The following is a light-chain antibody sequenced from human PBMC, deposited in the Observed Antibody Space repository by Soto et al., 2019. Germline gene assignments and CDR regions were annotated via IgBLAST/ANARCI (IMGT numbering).Light chain of an antibody. CDR3: QKYSSVPV. Sequence: DIQMTQSPTSLSASVGDRVTITCRASQGIRNFVAWYQQKPGKAPKLLIYAASTLQSGVPSRFTGSGSGTAFTLTINSLQPEDVETYSCQKYSSVPVFGPGTKVEIK. V-gene: IGKV1-27*01. CDR1: QGIRNF. CDR2: AAS. J-gene: IGKJ3*01.